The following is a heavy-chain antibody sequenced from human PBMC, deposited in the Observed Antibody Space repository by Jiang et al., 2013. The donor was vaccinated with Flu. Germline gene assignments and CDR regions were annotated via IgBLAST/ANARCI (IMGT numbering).Heavy chain of an antibody. CDR3: ASWYFDY. V-gene: IGHV6-1*01. J-gene: IGHJ4*02. Sequence: SQTLSLTCAISGDSVSSNSAAWNWIRQSPSRGLEWLGRTFYRSHWGFEYAVSMTGRMTITPDTSKNQFSLHLNSVTPEDTAVYYCASWYFDYWGQGTLVTVSS. CDR1: GDSVSSNSAA. CDR2: TFYRSHWGF.